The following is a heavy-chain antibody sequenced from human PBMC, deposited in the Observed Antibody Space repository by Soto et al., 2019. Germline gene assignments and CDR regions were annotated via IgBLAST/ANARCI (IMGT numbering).Heavy chain of an antibody. Sequence: QVQLVQSGAEVKKPGSSVKVSCKASGGTFSSYTISWVRQAPGQGLEWMGRIIPILGIANYAQKFQGRVTITADKSTSTAYMELSSLRSEDTAVYYCAREMEGIAAAGWFDPWGQGTLVTVSS. D-gene: IGHD6-13*01. CDR1: GGTFSSYT. CDR2: IIPILGIA. CDR3: AREMEGIAAAGWFDP. J-gene: IGHJ5*02. V-gene: IGHV1-69*08.